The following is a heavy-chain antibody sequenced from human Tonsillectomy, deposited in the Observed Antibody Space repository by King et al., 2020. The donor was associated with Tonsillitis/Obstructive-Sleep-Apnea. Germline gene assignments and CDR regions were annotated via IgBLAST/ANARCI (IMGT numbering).Heavy chain of an antibody. D-gene: IGHD5-24*01. J-gene: IGHJ3*01. CDR2: ISTSSRHI. Sequence: VQLVESGGGLVRPGGSLRLSCAASGFTFSSYSMNWVRQAPGKGLEWVSSISTSSRHIYYADSARGRFTISRDNAKNSLYLQKNILRPPDTAVYYCARTIRDGYTYGAFGAFDFWGQGTMVTVST. CDR1: GFTFSSYS. V-gene: IGHV3-21*01. CDR3: ARTIRDGYTYGAFGAFDF.